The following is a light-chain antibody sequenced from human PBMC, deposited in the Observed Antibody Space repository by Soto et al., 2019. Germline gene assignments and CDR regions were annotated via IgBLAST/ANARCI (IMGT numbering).Light chain of an antibody. J-gene: IGKJ2*01. CDR3: HQYHSPPQT. CDR2: GAS. V-gene: IGKV3-20*01. CDR1: QSVSSSY. Sequence: EIVLTQSPGTLSLSPGERATLSCRASQSVSSSYLAWYQQKPGQAPRLLIYGASSRATGIADKFSGSGSGTDFSLTISRLEPEDSAVYYCHQYHSPPQTFGQGTKVDIK.